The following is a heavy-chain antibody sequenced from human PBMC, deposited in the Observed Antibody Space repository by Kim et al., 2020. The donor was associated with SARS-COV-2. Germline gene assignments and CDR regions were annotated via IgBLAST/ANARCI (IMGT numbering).Heavy chain of an antibody. CDR1: GFTFTSDW. V-gene: IGHV3-7*01. J-gene: IGHJ4*02. CDR3: ARDRSYSLDY. Sequence: GGSLRLSCAASGFTFTSDWMSWVRQAPGKGLEWVAKIKEDGSERYYVYSVEGRFTISRDNAKNSLYLQMNSLRAKDTGVYYCARDRSYSLDYWGQGTLVTVSS. CDR2: IKEDGSER. D-gene: IGHD1-26*01.